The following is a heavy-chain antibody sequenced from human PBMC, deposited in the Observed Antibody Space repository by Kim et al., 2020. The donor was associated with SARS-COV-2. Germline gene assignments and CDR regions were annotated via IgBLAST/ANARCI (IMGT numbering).Heavy chain of an antibody. D-gene: IGHD2-15*01. CDR2: IYYSGST. CDR3: ARDRDCSGGSCWFDY. CDR1: GCYISSGTFD. Sequence: LSLTCTVSGCYISSGTFDWSWIRPRTGLGLEWIGYIYYSGSTYSNPSLKSRVTISVDTTKNLFSLKLSAVTAADAAVCYCARDRDCSGGSCWFDYWGHGTLGTASS. V-gene: IGHV4-31*03. J-gene: IGHJ4*03.